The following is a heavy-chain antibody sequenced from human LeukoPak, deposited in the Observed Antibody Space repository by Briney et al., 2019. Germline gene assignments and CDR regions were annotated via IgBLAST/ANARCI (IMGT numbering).Heavy chain of an antibody. CDR2: IYTSGST. J-gene: IGHJ5*02. Sequence: PSQTLSLTCTVSGGSISSGSYYWSWLRQPAGKGLEWIGRIYTSGSTNYNPSLKSRVTISVDTSKNQFSLKLSSVTAADTAVYYCARARGNWFDPWGQGTLVTVSS. V-gene: IGHV4-61*02. CDR1: GGSISSGSYY. CDR3: ARARGNWFDP.